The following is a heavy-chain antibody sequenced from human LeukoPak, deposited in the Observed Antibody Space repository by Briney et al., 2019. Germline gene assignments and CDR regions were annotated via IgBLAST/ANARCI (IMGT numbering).Heavy chain of an antibody. CDR3: ARWNYDYYYYYYMDV. J-gene: IGHJ6*03. CDR2: IIPILGIA. D-gene: IGHD1-7*01. Sequence: SVKVSCKASGGTFSSYTISWVRQAPGQGLEWMGRIIPILGIANYAQKFQGRVTITADKSTSTAYMELSSLRSEDTAVYYCARWNYDYYYYYYMDVWGKGTTVTVSS. V-gene: IGHV1-69*02. CDR1: GGTFSSYT.